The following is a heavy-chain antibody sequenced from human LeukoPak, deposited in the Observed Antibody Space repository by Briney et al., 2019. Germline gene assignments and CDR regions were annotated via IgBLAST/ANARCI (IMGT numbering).Heavy chain of an antibody. Sequence: QSGGSLRLSCAASGFTFSSYAMSWVRQAPGKGLEWVSAISGSGGSTYYADSVKGRFTISRDNSKNTLYLQMNSLRAEDTAVYYCAAPTPYYYDSSGYYDYWGRGTLVTVSS. CDR3: AAPTPYYYDSSGYYDY. D-gene: IGHD3-22*01. CDR2: ISGSGGST. CDR1: GFTFSSYA. J-gene: IGHJ4*02. V-gene: IGHV3-23*01.